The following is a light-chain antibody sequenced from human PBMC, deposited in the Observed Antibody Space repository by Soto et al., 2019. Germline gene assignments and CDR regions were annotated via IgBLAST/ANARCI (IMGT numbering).Light chain of an antibody. CDR3: SSYAGSNVS. Sequence: QSVLTQPPSASGSPGQSVTISCTGTSSDVGGYNYVSWYQQHPGKAPKLMIYEVSKRPSGVPDRFSGSKSGNTASLTVSGLQAEDEGDYYCSSYAGSNVSFGGGTQLTVL. CDR2: EVS. V-gene: IGLV2-8*01. CDR1: SSDVGGYNY. J-gene: IGLJ2*01.